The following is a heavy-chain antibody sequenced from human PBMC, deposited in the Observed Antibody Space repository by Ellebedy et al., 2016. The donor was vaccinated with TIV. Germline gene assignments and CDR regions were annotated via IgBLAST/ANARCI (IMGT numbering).Heavy chain of an antibody. J-gene: IGHJ4*02. V-gene: IGHV3-11*01. CDR1: GFTFSHYY. D-gene: IGHD3-10*01. CDR3: ATRSFGSETYLFDY. CDR2: ISGSGDSI. Sequence: GESLKISXATSGFTFSHYYMTWIRQAPGKGLEWVSHISGSGDSISYADSVKGRFTISRDNAQKSLHLQMDRLSVEDTAVYYCATRSFGSETYLFDYWGQGVLVTVSS.